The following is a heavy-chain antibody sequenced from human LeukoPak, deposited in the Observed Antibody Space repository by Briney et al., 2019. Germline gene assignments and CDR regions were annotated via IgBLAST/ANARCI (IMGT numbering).Heavy chain of an antibody. CDR1: GFTFSSYG. J-gene: IGHJ4*02. Sequence: GGSLRLSCAASGFTFSSYGMHWVRQAPGKGLEWVAVISYDGSNKYYADSVKGRFTISRDNSKNTLYLQMNSLRAEDTAVYYCAKRGQSGSYLDYWGQGTLVTVSS. CDR2: ISYDGSNK. D-gene: IGHD1-26*01. V-gene: IGHV3-30*18. CDR3: AKRGQSGSYLDY.